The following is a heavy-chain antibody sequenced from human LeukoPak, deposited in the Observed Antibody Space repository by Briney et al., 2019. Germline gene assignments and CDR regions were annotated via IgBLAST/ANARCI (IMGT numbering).Heavy chain of an antibody. CDR2: INPSGGST. J-gene: IGHJ4*02. V-gene: IGHV1-46*01. CDR3: ARDYSNARAFDY. D-gene: IGHD4-11*01. CDR1: GYTFTNYF. Sequence: ASVKVSCKASGYTFTNYFIHWVRQAPGQGLEWIGIINPSGGSTSYAQKFQGTVTMTRDTSTNTVYMELSSLRSEDTAVYYCARDYSNARAFDYWGQGTLVTVSS.